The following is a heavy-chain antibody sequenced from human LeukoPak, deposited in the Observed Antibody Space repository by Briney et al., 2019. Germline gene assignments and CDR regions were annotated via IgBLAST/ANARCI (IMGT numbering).Heavy chain of an antibody. CDR2: IDYSGST. J-gene: IGHJ4*02. Sequence: SETLSLTCTVPGGSISSSSYYWGWIRQPPGKGLEWIGRIDYSGSTYYNPSLKRRVTISVDTSKNKFSLKLSLVTAADTAVYYCARHHGGYSRYRGFDYWGQGTLVTVSS. CDR1: GGSISSSSYY. V-gene: IGHV4-39*01. D-gene: IGHD3-22*01. CDR3: ARHHGGYSRYRGFDY.